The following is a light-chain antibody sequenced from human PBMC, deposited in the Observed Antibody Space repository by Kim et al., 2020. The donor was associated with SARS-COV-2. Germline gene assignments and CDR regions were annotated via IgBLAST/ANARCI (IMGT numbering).Light chain of an antibody. V-gene: IGLV3-19*01. CDR2: GRN. CDR3: QSRDSGGRVM. J-gene: IGLJ3*02. Sequence: SSELTQDPLESVALGQTVRITCQGDSLRSYYATRYQQKPRQAPVLVIYGRNNRPSGVPDRFSGSASGNTASLTITGTQAEDEADFYCQSRDSGGRVMFGGGTQLTV. CDR1: SLRSYY.